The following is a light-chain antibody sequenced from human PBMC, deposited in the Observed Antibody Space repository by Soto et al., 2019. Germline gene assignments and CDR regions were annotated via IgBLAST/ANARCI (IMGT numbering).Light chain of an antibody. Sequence: DIVMTQSPDSLAVSLGERATINCKSSQNVLYNKNYLAWYQQRPGQPPKLLIYWASTRESGVPDRFSGSGSGTDFTLTISSLQAEDVAVYYCQQYYSSPITFGQGTRLEIK. CDR2: WAS. V-gene: IGKV4-1*01. J-gene: IGKJ5*01. CDR3: QQYYSSPIT. CDR1: QNVLYNKNY.